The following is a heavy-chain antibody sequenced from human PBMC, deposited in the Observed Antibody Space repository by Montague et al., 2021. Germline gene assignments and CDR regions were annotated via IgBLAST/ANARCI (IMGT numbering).Heavy chain of an antibody. CDR2: VYYRGST. J-gene: IGHJ4*02. D-gene: IGHD4-23*01. Sequence: SETLSLTCAVSGGSTTTSNYYWGWIRQPLGKGLEWIGSVYYRGSTYYNPSLKSRVTIFIDTSKKKFSLKLTSVTAADTAVYFCARQTVVSPHFGYWGQGTRVTVSS. CDR1: GGSTTTSNYY. V-gene: IGHV4-39*01. CDR3: ARQTVVSPHFGY.